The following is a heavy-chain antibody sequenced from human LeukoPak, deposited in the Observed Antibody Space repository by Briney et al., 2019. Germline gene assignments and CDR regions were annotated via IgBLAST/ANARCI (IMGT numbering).Heavy chain of an antibody. CDR2: ISGSGGST. V-gene: IGHV3-23*01. D-gene: IGHD5-12*01. CDR1: GFTFSRYE. Sequence: GGSLRLSCAASGFTFSRYEMSWVRQAPGKGLEWVSAISGSGGSTYYADSVKGRFTISRDNSKNTLYLQRNSLRAEDTAVYYCARGQGVATGMDVWGQGTTVTVSS. J-gene: IGHJ6*02. CDR3: ARGQGVATGMDV.